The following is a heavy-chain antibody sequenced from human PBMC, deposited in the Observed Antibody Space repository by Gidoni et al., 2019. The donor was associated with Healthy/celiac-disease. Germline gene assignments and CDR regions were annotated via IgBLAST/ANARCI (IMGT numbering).Heavy chain of an antibody. CDR2: ISSSGRTI. Sequence: QVQLVESGGGLVQPGRSLRLSCAASGLTFSGYYLNWIRQAPGKGLDGVSYISSSGRTIYYADSVKGRFTISRDNAKNSLYLQMNSLRAEDTAVYYCARYGSSTSCYTQDYYYYYYGMDVWGQGTTVTVSS. J-gene: IGHJ6*02. V-gene: IGHV3-11*01. CDR3: ARYGSSTSCYTQDYYYYYYGMDV. CDR1: GLTFSGYY. D-gene: IGHD2-2*02.